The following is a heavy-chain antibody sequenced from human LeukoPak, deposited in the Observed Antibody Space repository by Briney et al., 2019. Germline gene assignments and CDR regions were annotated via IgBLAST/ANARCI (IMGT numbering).Heavy chain of an antibody. J-gene: IGHJ4*02. V-gene: IGHV4-59*01. Sequence: PSETLSLTCTVSGGSISSYYWSWIRQPPGKGLEWIGYIYYSESTNYNPSLKSRVTISVDTSKNQFSLKLSSVTAADTAVYYCARAEIIGEFDYWGQGTLVTVSS. D-gene: IGHD7-27*01. CDR1: GGSISSYY. CDR3: ARAEIIGEFDY. CDR2: IYYSEST.